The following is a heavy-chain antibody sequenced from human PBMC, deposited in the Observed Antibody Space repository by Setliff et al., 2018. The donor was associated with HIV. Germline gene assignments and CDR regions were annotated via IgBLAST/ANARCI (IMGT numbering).Heavy chain of an antibody. J-gene: IGHJ5*02. D-gene: IGHD2-15*01. CDR2: INQDGSEQ. CDR3: ARGGAIGVSVGAT. Sequence: PGGSLRLSCAASGFTFSNYAMHWVRQAPGKGLEWLANINQDGSEQNSADSLKGRFSVSKDNAKNSLSLQMNSLRAEDTAVYYCARGGAIGVSVGATWGQGTLVTVSS. CDR1: GFTFSNYA. V-gene: IGHV3-7*01.